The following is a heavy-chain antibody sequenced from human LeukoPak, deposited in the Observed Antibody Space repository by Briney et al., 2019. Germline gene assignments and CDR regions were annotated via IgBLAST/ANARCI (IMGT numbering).Heavy chain of an antibody. CDR2: ISAYNGNT. Sequence: ASVKVSCKASGGTFSSYAISWVRQAPGQGLEWMGWISAYNGNTNYAQKLQGRVTMTTDTSTSTAYMELRSLRSDDTAVYYCARDLELVTMIVVGHYYYMDAWGKGTTVTVSS. CDR1: GGTFSSYA. J-gene: IGHJ6*03. V-gene: IGHV1-18*01. CDR3: ARDLELVTMIVVGHYYYMDA. D-gene: IGHD3-22*01.